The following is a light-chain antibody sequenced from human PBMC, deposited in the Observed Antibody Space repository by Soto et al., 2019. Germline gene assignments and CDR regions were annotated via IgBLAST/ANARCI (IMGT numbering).Light chain of an antibody. J-gene: IGKJ3*01. CDR1: QSISNW. Sequence: DIQMTQSPSTLSASIGDRVTITCRASQSISNWLAWLQQKPGKAPKVLIFDASNLGSGVPSRFSGSGSGTEFTLTVSSLQPEDFATYYCQQSYSTPRVTFGPGTKVDIK. CDR3: QQSYSTPRVT. V-gene: IGKV1-5*01. CDR2: DAS.